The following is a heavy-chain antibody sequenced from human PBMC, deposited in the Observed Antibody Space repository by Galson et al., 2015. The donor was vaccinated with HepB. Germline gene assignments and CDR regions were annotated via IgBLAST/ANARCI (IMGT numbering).Heavy chain of an antibody. D-gene: IGHD6-13*01. CDR3: ARSYSSRWSAFDI. Sequence: TLSLTCTVSGGSISSYYWSWIRQPPGKGLEWIGYIYYSGSTNYNPSLKSRVTISVDTSKNQFSLKLSSVTAADTAVYYCARSYSSRWSAFDIWGQGTMVTVSS. CDR1: GGSISSYY. V-gene: IGHV4-59*08. CDR2: IYYSGST. J-gene: IGHJ3*02.